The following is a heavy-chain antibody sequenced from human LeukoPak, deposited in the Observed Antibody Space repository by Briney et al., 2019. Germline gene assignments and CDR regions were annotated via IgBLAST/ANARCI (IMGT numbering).Heavy chain of an antibody. V-gene: IGHV3-7*01. Sequence: GGSLRLSCAASGYTFSSYWMSWVRQAPGAGLEWVTQINQERGEKYYVGSVKCRFTITRDNAKNSLDLQINSLRADDTAVYYCASHRGDGGDNIFDYWGQGTQVTVSS. CDR1: GYTFSSYW. D-gene: IGHD5-12*01. J-gene: IGHJ4*02. CDR2: INQERGEK. CDR3: ASHRGDGGDNIFDY.